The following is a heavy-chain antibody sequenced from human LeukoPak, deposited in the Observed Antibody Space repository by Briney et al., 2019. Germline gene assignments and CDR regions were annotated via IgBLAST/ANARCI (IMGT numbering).Heavy chain of an antibody. D-gene: IGHD3-10*01. CDR3: ARHYGSGRPYFDY. CDR2: IYYSGST. Sequence: SETLSLTCTVSGVSISSYYWSWIRQTPGKGLEWIGYIYYSGSTNYNPSLKSRVTISVDTSKNQFSLKLTSVTAADTAVYYCARHYGSGRPYFDYWGQGTLVTVSS. CDR1: GVSISSYY. V-gene: IGHV4-59*01. J-gene: IGHJ4*02.